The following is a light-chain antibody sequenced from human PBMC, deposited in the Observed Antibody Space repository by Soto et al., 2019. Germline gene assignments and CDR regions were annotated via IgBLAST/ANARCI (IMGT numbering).Light chain of an antibody. CDR1: QSVSSTY. CDR2: GAY. CDR3: KQYDNSAIT. J-gene: IGKJ5*01. Sequence: EIVLTQSPGTQSLSPGERATLSCRASQSVSSTYLAWYQQKPGQAPRLLIYGAYSRATGIQDRFSGSGSGTDFTLTIRRLEPEDFAVYYCKQYDNSAITFGQGTRLEIK. V-gene: IGKV3-20*01.